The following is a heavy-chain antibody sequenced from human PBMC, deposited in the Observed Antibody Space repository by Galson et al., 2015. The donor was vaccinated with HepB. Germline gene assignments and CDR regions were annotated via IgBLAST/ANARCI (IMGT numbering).Heavy chain of an antibody. D-gene: IGHD1-26*01. Sequence: SLRLSCADSGFTVISNYMSWVRQAPGKGLEWVSIIYNGGSTYYADAVKGRFTISRNNSKNTLYLQINNLRADDTAVYYCSSREQGPASYDYWGQGTLVTVSS. CDR3: SSREQGPASYDY. CDR2: IYNGGST. J-gene: IGHJ4*02. CDR1: GFTVISNY. V-gene: IGHV3-66*01.